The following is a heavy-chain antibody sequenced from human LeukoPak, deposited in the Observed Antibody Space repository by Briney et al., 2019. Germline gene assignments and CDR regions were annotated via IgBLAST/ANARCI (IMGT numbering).Heavy chain of an antibody. V-gene: IGHV1-18*01. Sequence: ASVKVSCKASGYTFTSYGISWVRQAPGQGLEWMGWISAYNGNTNYAQKLKGRVTMTTDTSTSTAYMELRSLRSDDTAVYYCARSGRMIYYYYMDVWGKGTTVTVSS. CDR3: ARSGRMIYYYYMDV. CDR1: GYTFTSYG. J-gene: IGHJ6*03. D-gene: IGHD1-26*01. CDR2: ISAYNGNT.